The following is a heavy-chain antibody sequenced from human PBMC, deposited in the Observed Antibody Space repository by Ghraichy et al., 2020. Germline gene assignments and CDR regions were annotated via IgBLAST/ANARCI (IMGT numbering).Heavy chain of an antibody. Sequence: GESLNISCAASGFTFSSYSMNWVRQAPGKGLEWIAYSSFNNNVIYYADSVKGRFTISRDNSKNSLYLQMDSLRGEDTGVYYCARDTVGARPSDAFDICGQGTLVTVSS. V-gene: IGHV3-48*01. D-gene: IGHD1-26*01. J-gene: IGHJ3*02. CDR2: SSFNNNVI. CDR1: GFTFSSYS. CDR3: ARDTVGARPSDAFDI.